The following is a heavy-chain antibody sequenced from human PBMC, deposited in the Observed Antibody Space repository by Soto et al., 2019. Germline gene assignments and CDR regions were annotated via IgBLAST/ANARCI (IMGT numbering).Heavy chain of an antibody. V-gene: IGHV3-23*01. J-gene: IGHJ4*02. CDR3: AKRDGGNSGPFDY. CDR1: GFTFSTYA. CDR2: ISGLGGNT. Sequence: GGSPRLSCAASGFTFSTYAMNWVRQAPGKGLEWVSAISGLGGNTYYADSVKGRFTISRDISKNTLFLQMDSLRADDTAVYYCAKRDGGNSGPFDYWGQGTPVTVSS. D-gene: IGHD2-21*01.